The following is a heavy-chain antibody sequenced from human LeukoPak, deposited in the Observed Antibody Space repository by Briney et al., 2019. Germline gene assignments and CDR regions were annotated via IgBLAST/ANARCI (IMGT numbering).Heavy chain of an antibody. CDR3: ASLLYDFWSGYSNWFDP. CDR1: GGTFSSYA. CDR2: IIPIFGTA. Sequence: SGKVSCKASGGTFSSYAISWVRQAPGQGLEWMGGIIPIFGTANYAQKFQGRVTITADESTSTAYMELSSQRSEDTAVYYCASLLYDFWSGYSNWFDPWGQGTLVTVSS. D-gene: IGHD3-3*01. J-gene: IGHJ5*02. V-gene: IGHV1-69*13.